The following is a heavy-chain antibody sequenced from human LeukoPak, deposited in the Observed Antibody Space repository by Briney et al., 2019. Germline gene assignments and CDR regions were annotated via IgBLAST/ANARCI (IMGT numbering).Heavy chain of an antibody. D-gene: IGHD5-12*01. J-gene: IGHJ4*02. CDR1: GYTFVRYY. V-gene: IGHV1-2*04. CDR2: IDPYTGNT. Sequence: ASVKVSCKASGYTFVRYYLHWVRQAPGQRLKGMAWIDPYTGNTHYEQKFQGWITVTRYTSVSTTYLELTLWTSYDTGRHFCAREYSATEHWGQGSLVTASS. CDR3: AREYSATEH.